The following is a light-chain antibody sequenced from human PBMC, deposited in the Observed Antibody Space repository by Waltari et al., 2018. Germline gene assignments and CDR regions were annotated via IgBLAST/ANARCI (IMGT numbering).Light chain of an antibody. J-gene: IGLJ2*01. CDR1: SSDIGSYNY. Sequence: QSALTQPASVSGSPGQSITISCTGSSSDIGSYNYVSWYQPHPGKAPKLMIYDVTNHPSGGSNRFSGSKSGNTASLTISGLQTEDEADYYCSASTSSFSLVLFGGGTKLTVL. CDR2: DVT. CDR3: SASTSSFSLVL. V-gene: IGLV2-14*03.